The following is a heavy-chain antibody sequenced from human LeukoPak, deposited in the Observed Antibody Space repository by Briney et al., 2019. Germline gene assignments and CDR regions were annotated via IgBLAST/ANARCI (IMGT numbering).Heavy chain of an antibody. Sequence: PGGSLRLSCAASGFTFSSYWMSWVRQAPGKGLEWVANIKQDGSEKYYVDSVKGRFTISRDNAKNSLYLQMNSLRAEDTAVYYCARDLMVVAATPGAYWGQGTLATVSS. J-gene: IGHJ4*02. CDR3: ARDLMVVAATPGAY. V-gene: IGHV3-7*01. CDR1: GFTFSSYW. D-gene: IGHD2-15*01. CDR2: IKQDGSEK.